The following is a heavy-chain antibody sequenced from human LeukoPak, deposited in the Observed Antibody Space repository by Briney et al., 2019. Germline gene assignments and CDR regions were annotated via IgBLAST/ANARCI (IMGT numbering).Heavy chain of an antibody. CDR1: GGTFSSYA. V-gene: IGHV1-69*01. CDR2: IIPIFGTA. Sequence: SVKVSCKASGGTFSSYAISWVRQAPGQGLEWMGGIIPIFGTANYAQKFQGRVTITADESTSTAYMELSSLRSEDTAVYYCARDSYYYGSGSNESYYYYYGMDVWGQGTTVTVSS. CDR3: ARDSYYYGSGSNESYYYYYGMDV. J-gene: IGHJ6*02. D-gene: IGHD3-10*01.